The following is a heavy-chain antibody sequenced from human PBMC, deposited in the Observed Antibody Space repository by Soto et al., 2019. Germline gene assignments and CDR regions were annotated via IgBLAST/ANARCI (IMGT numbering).Heavy chain of an antibody. D-gene: IGHD6-13*01. CDR1: GGTFSSYA. CDR3: ARALRIAAAGRWFDP. V-gene: IGHV1-69*13. J-gene: IGHJ5*02. Sequence: SVKVSCKASGGTFSSYAISWVRQAPGQGLEWMGGIIPIFGTANYAQKFQGRVTITADESTSTAYMELSSLRSEDTAVYYCARALRIAAAGRWFDPWGQGTLVTVSS. CDR2: IIPIFGTA.